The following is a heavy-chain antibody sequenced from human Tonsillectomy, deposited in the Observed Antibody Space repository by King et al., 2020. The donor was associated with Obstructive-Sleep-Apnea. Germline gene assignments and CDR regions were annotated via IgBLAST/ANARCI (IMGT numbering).Heavy chain of an antibody. CDR3: ALTGGYGSGSYYNVGENYFDY. CDR1: GYTFTNYG. Sequence: QLVQSGAEVKKPGASVKVSCKASGYTFTNYGITWVRQAPGQGLEWMGWISAYNGNTNYAQKLQGRVTITTDTSTSTAYMELRSLRSDDTAGYYCALTGGYGSGSYYNVGENYFDYWGQGTQVTVSS. J-gene: IGHJ4*02. V-gene: IGHV1-18*04. D-gene: IGHD3-10*01. CDR2: ISAYNGNT.